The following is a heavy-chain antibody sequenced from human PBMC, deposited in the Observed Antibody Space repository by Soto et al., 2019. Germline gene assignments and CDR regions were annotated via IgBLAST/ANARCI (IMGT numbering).Heavy chain of an antibody. V-gene: IGHV3-23*01. CDR3: AKNPGYYYDSSGENFDS. J-gene: IGHJ4*02. CDR2: ISYGGGTT. CDR1: EFTFSNYA. Sequence: PGGSLRLSCAASEFTFSNYAMSWVRQAPGKGLEWVSAISYGGGTTYYADSVKGRFTISRDNSKNTLYLQMNSLRAEDTAVYYCAKNPGYYYDSSGENFDSWGQGTLVTVSS. D-gene: IGHD3-22*01.